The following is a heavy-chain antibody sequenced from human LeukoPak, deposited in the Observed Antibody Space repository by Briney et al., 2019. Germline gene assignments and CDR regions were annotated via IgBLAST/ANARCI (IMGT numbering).Heavy chain of an antibody. V-gene: IGHV1-8*01. D-gene: IGHD1-26*01. CDR2: MNPDSGNT. CDR3: ARGTTRKYGDFDY. CDR1: GYTFSNYD. Sequence: GASVNVSCKASGYTFSNYDINWVRQVPGQGLEWMGWMNPDSGNTGYAQRFQGRVTLTRNPSISTAYMEVSSLRSEDTAVYFCARGTTRKYGDFDYWGQGTLVTVSS. J-gene: IGHJ4*02.